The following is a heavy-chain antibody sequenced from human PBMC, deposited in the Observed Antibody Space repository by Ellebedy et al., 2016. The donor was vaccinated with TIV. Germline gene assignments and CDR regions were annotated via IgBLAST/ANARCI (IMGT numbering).Heavy chain of an antibody. CDR3: ARRGSSWYVYYYGMDV. V-gene: IGHV1-8*01. D-gene: IGHD6-13*01. Sequence: ASVKVSXXASGYTFTSYDINWVRQATGQGLEWMGWMNPNSGNTGYAQKFQGRVTMTRNTSISTAYMELSSLRSEDTAVYYCARRGSSWYVYYYGMDVWGQGTTVTVSS. CDR1: GYTFTSYD. CDR2: MNPNSGNT. J-gene: IGHJ6*02.